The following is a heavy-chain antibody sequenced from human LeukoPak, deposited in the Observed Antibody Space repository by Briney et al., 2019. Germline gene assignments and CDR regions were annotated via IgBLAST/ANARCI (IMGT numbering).Heavy chain of an antibody. CDR2: IKQDGSEK. CDR3: ARARDIVVVVAATAYDY. J-gene: IGHJ4*02. D-gene: IGHD2-15*01. Sequence: GGSLRLSCAASGFTFSSYWMSWVRQAPGKGLEWVANIKQDGSEKYYVDSVKGRFTISRDNAKNSLYLQMNSLRAEDTAVYYCARARDIVVVVAATAYDYWGQGTLVTVSS. CDR1: GFTFSSYW. V-gene: IGHV3-7*01.